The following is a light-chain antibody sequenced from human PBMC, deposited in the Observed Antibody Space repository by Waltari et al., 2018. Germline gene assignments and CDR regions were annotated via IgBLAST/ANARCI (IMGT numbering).Light chain of an antibody. J-gene: IGKJ4*01. CDR2: DAS. CDR1: QRIRST. CDR3: QQYTNWPLT. Sequence: EIVLTQSPAPLSVSPGDRATLPCWASQRIRSTLAWYQQKPGQAPRLLIYDASTRATGIPVRFSGSGSGTYFTLTISSLQSEDFAVYYCQQYTNWPLTFGGGTKVEI. V-gene: IGKV3D-15*01.